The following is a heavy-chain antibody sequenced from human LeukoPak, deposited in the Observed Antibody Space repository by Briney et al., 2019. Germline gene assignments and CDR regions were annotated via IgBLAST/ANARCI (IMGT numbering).Heavy chain of an antibody. Sequence: SETLSLTCTVSGGSISSSSYYWGWIRQPPGKGLEWIGSIYYSGSTYYNPSLKSRVTISVDTAKNQFSLKLTSVTAADSAVYYCARHEYQVFPPANWFDPWGQGTLVTVSS. V-gene: IGHV4-39*01. CDR1: GGSISSSSYY. J-gene: IGHJ5*02. D-gene: IGHD6-6*01. CDR3: ARHEYQVFPPANWFDP. CDR2: IYYSGST.